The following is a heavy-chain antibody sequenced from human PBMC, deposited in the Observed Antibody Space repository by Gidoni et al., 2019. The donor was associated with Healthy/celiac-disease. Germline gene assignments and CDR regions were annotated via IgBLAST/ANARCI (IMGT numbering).Heavy chain of an antibody. D-gene: IGHD6-6*01. J-gene: IGHJ4*02. CDR3: ARVEGDSSYYFDY. V-gene: IGHV1-3*01. CDR2: INAGNGNT. Sequence: EWMGWINAGNGNTQYSQKFQGRVTITRDTSASTAYMELSSLRSEDTAVYYCARVEGDSSYYFDYWGQGTLVTVSS.